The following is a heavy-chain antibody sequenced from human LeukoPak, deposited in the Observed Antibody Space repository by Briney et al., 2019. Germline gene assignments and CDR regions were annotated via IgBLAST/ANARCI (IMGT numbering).Heavy chain of an antibody. D-gene: IGHD2-15*01. CDR2: ISYSGNT. Sequence: SETLSLTCTVSGDSINNYYWSWIRQPPDKGLEWIGYISYSGNTNYNPSLKSRVTISVDTSKNQFSLRLNSVTAADTAVYYCAKSKGNSCSGGSCPSQLFDYWGQGPLVTVSS. V-gene: IGHV4-59*01. CDR3: AKSKGNSCSGGSCPSQLFDY. J-gene: IGHJ4*02. CDR1: GDSINNYY.